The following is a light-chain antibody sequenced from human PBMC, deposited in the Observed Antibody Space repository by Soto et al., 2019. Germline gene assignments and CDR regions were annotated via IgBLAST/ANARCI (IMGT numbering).Light chain of an antibody. V-gene: IGKV2-28*01. CDR1: QSLLHSNGYNY. J-gene: IGKJ1*01. Sequence: DIVMTQSPLSLPVTPGEPASISCRSSQSLLHSNGYNYLDWYLQKPGQSPQLLMYLVSTRASGVPDRFSGSGSGTDFTLKISRVEAEDVGVYYCMQALQTPRTFGQGTKVEIK. CDR3: MQALQTPRT. CDR2: LVS.